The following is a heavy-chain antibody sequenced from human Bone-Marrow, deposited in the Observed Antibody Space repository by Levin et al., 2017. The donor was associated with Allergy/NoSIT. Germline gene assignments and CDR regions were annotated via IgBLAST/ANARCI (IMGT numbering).Heavy chain of an antibody. CDR1: GYTFSDHN. CDR2: IIPNSGAT. V-gene: IGHV1-2*06. D-gene: IGHD1-26*01. J-gene: IGHJ4*02. Sequence: ASVKVSCKASGYTFSDHNIHWVRQAPGQGLEWVGRIIPNSGATDYAQKFQGRVTMTRDTSISTAYMELSTLTSDDTAVYYCARSGSFFCAYWGQGTLVTVSS. CDR3: ARSGSFFCAY.